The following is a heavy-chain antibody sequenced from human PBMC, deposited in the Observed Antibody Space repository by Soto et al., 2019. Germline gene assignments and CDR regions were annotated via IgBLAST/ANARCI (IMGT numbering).Heavy chain of an antibody. CDR2: IYPGDSDT. V-gene: IGHV5-51*01. CDR1: GYSFTSYW. J-gene: IGHJ6*02. D-gene: IGHD2-15*01. CDR3: ARHYDCSGGSCANYYYGMDV. Sequence: GESLKISCKGSGYSFTSYWIGWVRQMPGKGLEWMGIIYPGDSDTRYSPSFQGQVTISADKSISTAYLQWSSLKASDTAMYYCARHYDCSGGSCANYYYGMDVRGQGTTVTVSS.